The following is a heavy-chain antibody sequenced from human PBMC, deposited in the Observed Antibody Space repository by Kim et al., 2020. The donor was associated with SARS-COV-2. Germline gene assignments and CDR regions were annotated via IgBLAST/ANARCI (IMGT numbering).Heavy chain of an antibody. CDR1: GGSISSSSYY. J-gene: IGHJ4*02. D-gene: IGHD1-26*01. V-gene: IGHV4-39*01. CDR3: ASYLVGAQPFDY. CDR2: IYYSGST. Sequence: SETLSLTCTVSGGSISSSSYYWGWIRQPPGKGLEWIGSIYYSGSTYYNPSLKSRVTISVDTSKNQFSLKLSSVTAADTAVYYCASYLVGAQPFDYWGQGTLVTVSS.